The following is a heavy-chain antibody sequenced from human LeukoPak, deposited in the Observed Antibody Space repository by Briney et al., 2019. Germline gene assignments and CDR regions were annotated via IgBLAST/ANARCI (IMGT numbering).Heavy chain of an antibody. Sequence: SETLSLTCAVYGGSFSGYYWSWIRQPPGKGLEWIGEINHSGSTNYNPSLKSRVTISVDTSKNQFSLKLSSVTAADTAVYFCTRGQPPTYYYDSSGYSTGHDAFDIWGQGTKVTVSS. V-gene: IGHV4-34*01. J-gene: IGHJ3*02. CDR1: GGSFSGYY. CDR2: INHSGST. CDR3: TRGQPPTYYYDSSGYSTGHDAFDI. D-gene: IGHD3-22*01.